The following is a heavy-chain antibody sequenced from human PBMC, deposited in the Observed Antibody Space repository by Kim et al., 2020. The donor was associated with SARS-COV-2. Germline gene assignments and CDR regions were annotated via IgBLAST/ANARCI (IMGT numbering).Heavy chain of an antibody. CDR3: ARDPRTNGWYFFDY. D-gene: IGHD6-19*01. J-gene: IGHJ4*02. CDR1: GFTISKNY. Sequence: GGSLRLSCAASGFTISKNYMSWVRQAPGKGLEWVSVLYSGGQTYYADSVRGRFTISRDNSKNTLYLQMDSLRAEDTAVYYCARDPRTNGWYFFDYWGQGALVTVSS. CDR2: LYSGGQT. V-gene: IGHV3-66*01.